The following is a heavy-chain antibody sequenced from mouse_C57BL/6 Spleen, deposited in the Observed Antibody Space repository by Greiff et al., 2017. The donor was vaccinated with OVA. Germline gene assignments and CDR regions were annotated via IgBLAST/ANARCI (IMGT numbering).Heavy chain of an antibody. J-gene: IGHJ3*01. Sequence: QVQLQQSGAELVRPGSSVKLSCKASGYTFTSYWMHWVKQRPIQGLEWIGNIDPSDSETHYNQKFKDKATLTVDKSSSTAYMQLSSLTSEDSAVYYCARYWGEDDGYYGWFAYWGQGTLVTVSA. CDR2: IDPSDSET. CDR3: ARYWGEDDGYYGWFAY. V-gene: IGHV1-52*01. D-gene: IGHD2-3*01. CDR1: GYTFTSYW.